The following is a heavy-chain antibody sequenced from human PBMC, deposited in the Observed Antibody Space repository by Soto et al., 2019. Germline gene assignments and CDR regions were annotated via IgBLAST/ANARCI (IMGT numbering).Heavy chain of an antibody. CDR3: ARSWYYDFWSGYYGPYYYYGMDV. Sequence: GGSLRLSCAASGFTFDDYGMSWVRQAPGKGLEWVSGINWNGGSTGYADSVKGRFTISRDNAKNSLYLQMNSLRAEDTALYYCARSWYYDFWSGYYGPYYYYGMDVWGQATTVTVSS. V-gene: IGHV3-20*04. D-gene: IGHD3-3*01. CDR1: GFTFDDYG. J-gene: IGHJ6*02. CDR2: INWNGGST.